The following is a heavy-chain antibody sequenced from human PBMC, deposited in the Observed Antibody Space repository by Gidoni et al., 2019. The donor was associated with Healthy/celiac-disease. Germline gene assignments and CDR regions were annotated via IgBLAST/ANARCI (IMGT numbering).Heavy chain of an antibody. V-gene: IGHV4-34*01. D-gene: IGHD2-2*01. J-gene: IGHJ4*02. Sequence: QVQLQQWGAGLLKPSENLSLTCAVYGGSFRGYYWSWIRQPPGKGLEWIGEINHSGSTNYNPSLKSRVTISVDTSKNQFSLKLSSVTAADTAVYYCARGEGCSSTSCFVDYWGQGTLVTVSS. CDR2: INHSGST. CDR1: GGSFRGYY. CDR3: ARGEGCSSTSCFVDY.